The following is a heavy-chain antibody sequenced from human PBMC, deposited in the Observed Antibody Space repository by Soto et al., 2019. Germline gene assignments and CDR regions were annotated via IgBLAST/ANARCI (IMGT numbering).Heavy chain of an antibody. CDR1: GFTFSSYS. CDR2: ISSSSSYI. V-gene: IGHV3-21*01. D-gene: IGHD3-9*01. Sequence: PGGSLRLSCAASGFTFSSYSMNWVRQAPGKGLEWVPSISSSSSYIYYADSVKGRFTISRDNAKNSLYLQMNSLRAEDTAVYYCARDLSQVLTYDWFDPWGQGTLVTVSS. CDR3: ARDLSQVLTYDWFDP. J-gene: IGHJ5*02.